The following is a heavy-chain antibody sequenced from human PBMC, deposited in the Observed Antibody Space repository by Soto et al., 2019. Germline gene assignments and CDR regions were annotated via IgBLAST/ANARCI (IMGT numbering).Heavy chain of an antibody. CDR3: AKSPNFYCSSYPCYKYYFDY. CDR2: ISYDGSDK. V-gene: IGHV3-30*18. CDR1: GFTFNTFG. J-gene: IGHJ4*02. Sequence: QEQLVESGGGVVLPGRSLRLSCAASGFTFNTFGMHWVRQSPDNGLEWVAVISYDGSDKYYPDSVRGRFTISRDNSMNTLYLQMNSLRTEDTAVYYCAKSPNFYCSSYPCYKYYFDYWGQGTLVSVSS. D-gene: IGHD2-2*01.